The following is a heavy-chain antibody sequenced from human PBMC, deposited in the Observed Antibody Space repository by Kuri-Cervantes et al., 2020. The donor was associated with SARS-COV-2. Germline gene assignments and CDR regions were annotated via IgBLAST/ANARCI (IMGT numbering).Heavy chain of an antibody. CDR2: ISNDAKHK. J-gene: IGHJ4*02. CDR1: GFNFGRSD. CDR3: AKDHFGVPDF. V-gene: IGHV3-30*18. D-gene: IGHD2-21*01. Sequence: GESLKISCAASGFNFGRSDMHWVCQAPGKGLEWVAFISNDAKHKKCMVSGKGRFTISRDNTQNTLLLQMTSLRSEDTAIYYCAKDHFGVPDFWGQGTLVTVSS.